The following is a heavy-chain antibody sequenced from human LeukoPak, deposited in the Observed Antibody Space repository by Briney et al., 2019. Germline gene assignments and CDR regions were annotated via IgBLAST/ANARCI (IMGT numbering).Heavy chain of an antibody. Sequence: GGSLRLSCAASGFNFSSYAMSWVRQAPGKGLEWVSAISGSGGSTYYADSVKGRFTISRDNSKNTLYLQMNSLRAEDTAVYYCAKDYHYYGSGSYLTDYWGRGTLVTVSS. V-gene: IGHV3-23*01. CDR1: GFNFSSYA. CDR3: AKDYHYYGSGSYLTDY. CDR2: ISGSGGST. J-gene: IGHJ4*02. D-gene: IGHD3-10*01.